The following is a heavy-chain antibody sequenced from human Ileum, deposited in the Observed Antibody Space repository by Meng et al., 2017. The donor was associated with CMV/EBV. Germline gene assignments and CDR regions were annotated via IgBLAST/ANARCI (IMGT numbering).Heavy chain of an antibody. Sequence: QVQLQERGQGLVKPSQTRSLTCTVSGDSVSSGNNHWSWIRQPAGKGLEWIGQLYYNGIRYYNPSLESRLTISMDTSRNVFSLKLSSVTAADTAVYYCATYRKGDGGRGSWGQGTLVTVSS. V-gene: IGHV4-61*02. D-gene: IGHD3-16*01. CDR1: GDSVSSGNNH. J-gene: IGHJ5*02. CDR2: LYYNGIR. CDR3: ATYRKGDGGRGS.